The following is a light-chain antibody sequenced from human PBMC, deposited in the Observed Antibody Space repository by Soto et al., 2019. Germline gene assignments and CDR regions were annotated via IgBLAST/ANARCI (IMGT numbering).Light chain of an antibody. CDR3: GSWDSSVSAYV. Sequence: QSVLAQPPSVSAAPGQRVTISCSGSSSNIGGNSVSWYQQLPGTAPKLLIYVDDKRPSGIPDRFSGSKSGTSATLGITGFQTGDEADYYCGSWDSSVSAYVFGTEAKGTVL. CDR2: VDD. J-gene: IGLJ1*01. CDR1: SSNIGGNS. V-gene: IGLV1-51*01.